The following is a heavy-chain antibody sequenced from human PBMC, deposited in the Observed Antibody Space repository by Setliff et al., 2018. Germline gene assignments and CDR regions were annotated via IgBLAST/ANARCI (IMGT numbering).Heavy chain of an antibody. CDR1: GGSISSGSYY. V-gene: IGHV4-61*02. CDR3: ARDFDSSGNFDY. Sequence: SETLSLTCTVSGGSISSGSYYWSWIRQPAGKGLEWIGRIYTSGSTNYNPSLKGRVTISIDTSKNQFSLKLSSVTAADTAVYYCARDFDSSGNFDYWGQGTLVTVSS. J-gene: IGHJ4*02. D-gene: IGHD3-22*01. CDR2: IYTSGST.